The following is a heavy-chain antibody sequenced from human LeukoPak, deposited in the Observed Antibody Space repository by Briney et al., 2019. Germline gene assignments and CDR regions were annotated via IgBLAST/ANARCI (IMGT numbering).Heavy chain of an antibody. CDR2: ISYGGSNK. V-gene: IGHV3-30-3*01. CDR3: ARDKYYYDSSGYYLGGYYYYYYGMDV. Sequence: GGSLRLSCAASGVTFSSYAMHWVRQAPGKGLDWVAVISYGGSNKYYADSVKGRFTISRDNSKNTLYLQMNSLRAEDTAVYYCARDKYYYDSSGYYLGGYYYYYYGMDVWGQGTTVTVSS. D-gene: IGHD3-22*01. CDR1: GVTFSSYA. J-gene: IGHJ6*02.